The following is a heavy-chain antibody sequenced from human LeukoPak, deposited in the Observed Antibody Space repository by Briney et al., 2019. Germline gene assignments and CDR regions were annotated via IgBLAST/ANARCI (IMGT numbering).Heavy chain of an antibody. Sequence: PGGSLRLSCAASGFTFSNYWMNWVRQAPGKGLEWVSSISSTSTYIYYADSVKGRFTISRDNAKNSLNLQMNSLRAEDTAVYYCARVLGGYCSGTLCAFDIWGQGTMVTVSS. D-gene: IGHD2-2*01. CDR2: ISSTSTYI. V-gene: IGHV3-21*01. CDR3: ARVLGGYCSGTLCAFDI. J-gene: IGHJ3*02. CDR1: GFTFSNYW.